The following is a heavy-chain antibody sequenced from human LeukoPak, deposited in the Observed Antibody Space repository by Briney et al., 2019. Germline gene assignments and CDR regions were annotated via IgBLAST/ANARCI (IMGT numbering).Heavy chain of an antibody. CDR1: GFTFSSYS. CDR3: ARDSGSYSVDY. V-gene: IGHV3-48*01. Sequence: PGGSLRLSCAASGFTFSSYSMNWVRQAPGKGLEWVSYISSSSSTIYYADSVRGRFTISRDNAKNSLYLQMNSLRAEDTAMYYCARDSGSYSVDYWGQGTLVTVSS. D-gene: IGHD1-26*01. CDR2: ISSSSSTI. J-gene: IGHJ4*02.